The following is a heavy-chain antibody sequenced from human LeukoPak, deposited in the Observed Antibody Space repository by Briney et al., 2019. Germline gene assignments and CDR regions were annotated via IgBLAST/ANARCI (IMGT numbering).Heavy chain of an antibody. CDR3: ARFYGSGSFRGRSYYGMDV. J-gene: IGHJ6*02. Sequence: SETLSLTCAVYGGSFSGYYCSWIRQPPGKGLEWIGEINHSGSTNYNPSLKSRVTISVDTSKNQFSLKLSSVTAADTAVYYCARFYGSGSFRGRSYYGMDVWGQGTTVTVSS. CDR2: INHSGST. V-gene: IGHV4-34*01. D-gene: IGHD3-10*01. CDR1: GGSFSGYY.